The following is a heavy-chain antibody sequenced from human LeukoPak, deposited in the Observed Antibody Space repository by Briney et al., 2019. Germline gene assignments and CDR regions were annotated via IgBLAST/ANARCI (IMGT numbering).Heavy chain of an antibody. CDR3: ARGIASSSWYRYDY. V-gene: IGHV4-59*01. CDR1: GGSISSYY. D-gene: IGHD6-13*01. J-gene: IGHJ4*02. Sequence: SETLSLTCTVSGGSISSYYWSWIRHLPGKGLEWIGYIYYSGSTNYNPSLKSRVTISVDTSKNQFSLKLSSVTAADTAVYYCARGIASSSWYRYDYWGQGTLVTVSS. CDR2: IYYSGST.